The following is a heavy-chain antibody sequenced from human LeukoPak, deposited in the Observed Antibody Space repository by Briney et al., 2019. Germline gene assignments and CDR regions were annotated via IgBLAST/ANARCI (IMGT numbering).Heavy chain of an antibody. CDR3: ARDGGRSGSFYGDFDY. D-gene: IGHD1-26*01. V-gene: IGHV1-69*13. CDR1: RGTFRSYS. CDR2: IIPVHNTA. J-gene: IGHJ4*02. Sequence: GASVKVSCKTSRGTFRSYSISWVRQAPGQGLEWVGGIIPVHNTAYYAQKFQGRVTITADEDTNTAYMELSSLRSEDTALYYCARDGGRSGSFYGDFDYWGQGTLVTVSS.